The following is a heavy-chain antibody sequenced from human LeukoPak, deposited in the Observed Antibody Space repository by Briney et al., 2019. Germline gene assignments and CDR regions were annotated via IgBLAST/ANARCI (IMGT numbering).Heavy chain of an antibody. CDR3: ARGYTSSWFVLGY. CDR1: GGSISSYY. CDR2: IYYSGST. Sequence: SETLSLTCTVSGGSISSYYWSWIRQPPGKGLEWIGYIYYSGSTNYNPSLKSRVTISIDTSKNQFSLNLSSATAADTAVYYCARGYTSSWFVLGYWGQGTLVTVSS. J-gene: IGHJ4*02. D-gene: IGHD6-13*01. V-gene: IGHV4-59*01.